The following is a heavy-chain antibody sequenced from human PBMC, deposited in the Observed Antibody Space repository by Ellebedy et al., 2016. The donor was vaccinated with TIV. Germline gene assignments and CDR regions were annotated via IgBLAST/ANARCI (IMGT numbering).Heavy chain of an antibody. CDR3: ARVHNYYDDSGYGY. CDR1: GYTFTGYY. V-gene: IGHV1-2*02. J-gene: IGHJ4*02. CDR2: INPNSGGT. Sequence: ASVKVSXXASGYTFTGYYMHWVRQAPGQGLEWMGWINPNSGGTNYAQKFQGRVTMTTEISTSTAYMELRSLRSDDTAVYYCARVHNYYDDSGYGYWGQGTLVTVSS. D-gene: IGHD3-22*01.